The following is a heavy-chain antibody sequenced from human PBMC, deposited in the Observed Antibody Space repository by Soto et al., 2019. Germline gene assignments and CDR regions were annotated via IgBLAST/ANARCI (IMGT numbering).Heavy chain of an antibody. CDR2: ISGSGGST. Sequence: EVQLLESGGGLVQPGGSLRLSCAASGFTFSSYAMSWVRQAPGRGLEWVSAISGSGGSTYYADSVKGRFTISRDNSKNTLSLNMSSLSAGETAVYYCASPRSGATVGYFDYGGQGTLVTVSS. D-gene: IGHD2-15*01. CDR3: ASPRSGATVGYFDY. J-gene: IGHJ4*02. CDR1: GFTFSSYA. V-gene: IGHV3-23*01.